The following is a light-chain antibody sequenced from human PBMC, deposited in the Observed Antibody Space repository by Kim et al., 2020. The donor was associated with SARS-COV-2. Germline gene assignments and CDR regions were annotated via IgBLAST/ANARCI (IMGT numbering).Light chain of an antibody. Sequence: PPSISCRSSQTLQHRNGNTYLDWYLQKPGLPPQLLIYFISNRASGVPDRFSGSGSGTDFTLKISRVEAEDVGVYYCMQALQTPITFGQGTRLEIK. CDR2: FIS. V-gene: IGKV2-28*01. J-gene: IGKJ5*01. CDR1: QTLQHRNGNTY. CDR3: MQALQTPIT.